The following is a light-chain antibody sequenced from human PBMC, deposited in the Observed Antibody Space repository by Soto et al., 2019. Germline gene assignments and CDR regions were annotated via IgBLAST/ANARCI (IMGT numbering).Light chain of an antibody. CDR1: QGIRNA. V-gene: IGKV1-17*02. CDR3: QQFYNYPRT. Sequence: DIQMTQSPSSLSASVGYRVTITCRASQGIRNALGWYQQKPGKAPKLLIYDASTLQTGVPSRFSGSGSGTDFTLTISYLQSEDFGTYYCQQFYNYPRTFGQGTKVDIK. CDR2: DAS. J-gene: IGKJ1*01.